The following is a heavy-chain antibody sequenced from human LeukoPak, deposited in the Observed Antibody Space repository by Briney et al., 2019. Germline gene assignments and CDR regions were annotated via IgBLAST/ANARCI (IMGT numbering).Heavy chain of an antibody. CDR3: ARDTYQQGRIDS. V-gene: IGHV3-21*05. CDR1: EFTFSLYA. Sequence: GGYLRLSCAASEFTFSLYAMNWVRQAPGKGLEWGSYMNDVSADIHCADSVKGRFTISRDNARNTLYLQMNSQRAEDTAVYYCARDTYQQGRIDSWGQGTLVIVSS. D-gene: IGHD2-2*01. CDR2: MNDVSADI. J-gene: IGHJ4*02.